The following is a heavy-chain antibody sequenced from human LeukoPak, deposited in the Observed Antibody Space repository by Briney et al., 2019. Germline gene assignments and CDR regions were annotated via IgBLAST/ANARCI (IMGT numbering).Heavy chain of an antibody. D-gene: IGHD6-13*01. CDR2: IYYSGST. J-gene: IGHJ4*02. CDR3: ARSSSSWDYFDY. CDR1: GYSISSGYY. V-gene: IGHV4-38-2*02. Sequence: SETLSLTCSVSGYSISSGYYWGWIRQPPGKGLEWIGSIYYSGSTYYNPSLKSRVTISVDTSKNQFSLKLSSVTAADTAVYYCARSSSSWDYFDYWGQGTLVTVSS.